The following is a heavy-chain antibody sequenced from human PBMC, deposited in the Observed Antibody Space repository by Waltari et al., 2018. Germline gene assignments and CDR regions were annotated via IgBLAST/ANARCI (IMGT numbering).Heavy chain of an antibody. Sequence: QVQLVQSGAEVKKPGASVKVSCKASGYTFTSYDINWLRQATGQGLEWMGWMNPNSGNTGYAQKFQGRVTMTRNTSISTAYMELSSLRSEDTAVYYCARDLRFLEWLPLYYYYGMDVWGQGTTVTVSS. CDR1: GYTFTSYD. V-gene: IGHV1-8*02. J-gene: IGHJ6*02. CDR2: MNPNSGNT. D-gene: IGHD3-3*01. CDR3: ARDLRFLEWLPLYYYYGMDV.